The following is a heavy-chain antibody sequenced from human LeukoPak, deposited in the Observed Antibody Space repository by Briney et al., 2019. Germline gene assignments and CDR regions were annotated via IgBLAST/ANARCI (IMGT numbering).Heavy chain of an antibody. D-gene: IGHD6-19*01. CDR2: ISYDGSNK. Sequence: GRSLRLSCAASGFTFSSYGMHWVRQAPGKGLEWVAVISYDGSNKYYADSVKGRFTISRDNSKNTLYLRMNSLRAEDTAVYYCAKHVIAVAGNNWFDPWGQGTLVTVSS. J-gene: IGHJ5*02. CDR3: AKHVIAVAGNNWFDP. V-gene: IGHV3-30*18. CDR1: GFTFSSYG.